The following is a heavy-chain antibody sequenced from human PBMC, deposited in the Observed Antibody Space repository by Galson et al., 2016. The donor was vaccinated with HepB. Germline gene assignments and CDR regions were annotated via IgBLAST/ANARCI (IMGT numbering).Heavy chain of an antibody. J-gene: IGHJ5*02. CDR2: ISGGNGYT. CDR1: GYALSHYP. D-gene: IGHD2-15*01. V-gene: IGHV1-3*01. CDR3: ARGNDIAVLVVATPYNWFDP. Sequence: SVKVSCKASGYALSHYPIHWVRQAPGQGLEWMGWISGGNGYTKYSQKFQGRVTITVDTSASTASMEVRSLRSEDTAVYYCARGNDIAVLVVATPYNWFDPWGQGTLVTVSS.